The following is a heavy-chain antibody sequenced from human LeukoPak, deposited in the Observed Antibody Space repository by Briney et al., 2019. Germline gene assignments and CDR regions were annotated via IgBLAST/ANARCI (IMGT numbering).Heavy chain of an antibody. CDR1: GGSFSGYY. V-gene: IGHV4-34*01. CDR3: ARGTPPKYYYGSGSYTLFDY. J-gene: IGHJ4*02. Sequence: SETLSLTCAVYGGSFSGYYWSWIRQPPGKGLEWIGEINHSGSTNYNPSLKSRVTISVDTSKNQFSLKLSSVTAADTAVYYCARGTPPKYYYGSGSYTLFDYWRQGTLVTVSS. D-gene: IGHD3-10*01. CDR2: INHSGST.